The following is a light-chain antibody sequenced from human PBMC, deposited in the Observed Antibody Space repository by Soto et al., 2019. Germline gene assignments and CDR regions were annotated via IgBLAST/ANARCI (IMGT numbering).Light chain of an antibody. Sequence: DIQMTQSPSFLSAAVGDRVSITCQASRAINDFLNWYQQKPGKAPKLLIYDASNLEPGVPSRFSGGGSGTDFTLTISSLQPEDIATYYCQQYDNLPFTFGPGTTVDVK. J-gene: IGKJ3*01. CDR1: RAINDF. CDR3: QQYDNLPFT. V-gene: IGKV1-33*01. CDR2: DAS.